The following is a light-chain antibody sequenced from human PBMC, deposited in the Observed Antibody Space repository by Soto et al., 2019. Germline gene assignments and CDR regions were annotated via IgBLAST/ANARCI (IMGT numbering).Light chain of an antibody. Sequence: EIVMTQSPATLSVSPGERATLSCRASQNILSNLAGYQQKPGQAPRLLIYGASTRATGIPARFSGSGSGTEFTLTISSLQSEDFEISYCQQYNNWPITFGQGTRLAIK. CDR2: GAS. CDR3: QQYNNWPIT. V-gene: IGKV3-15*01. J-gene: IGKJ5*01. CDR1: QNILSN.